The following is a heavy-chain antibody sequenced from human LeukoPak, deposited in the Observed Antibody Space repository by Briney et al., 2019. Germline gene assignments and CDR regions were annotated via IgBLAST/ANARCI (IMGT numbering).Heavy chain of an antibody. CDR3: ARDPRTVRI. V-gene: IGHV3-11*04. CDR1: GFTFSDNY. D-gene: IGHD1-1*01. J-gene: IGHJ4*02. CDR2: ISGNGGVI. Sequence: PGGSLGLSCAASGFTFSDNYMTWVRQAPGKGLEWLSYISGNGGVIQYADSVKGRSTISRDNAKNLLYLQMDSLRVEDTAIYYCARDPRTVRIWGQGTLVTVSS.